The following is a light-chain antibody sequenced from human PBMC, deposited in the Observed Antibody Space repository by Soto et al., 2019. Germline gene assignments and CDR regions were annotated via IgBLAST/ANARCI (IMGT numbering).Light chain of an antibody. CDR1: QSLYSD. CDR3: QQYSEWPWT. V-gene: IGKV3-15*01. Sequence: EIVLTQSPGTLSLSPGERATLSCRASQSLYSDLAWYQQKPGQAPRLLIYGASARATGISARFSGSGSETEFTLTISSLQSEDFALYYCQQYSEWPWTFGQGTKVDIK. J-gene: IGKJ1*01. CDR2: GAS.